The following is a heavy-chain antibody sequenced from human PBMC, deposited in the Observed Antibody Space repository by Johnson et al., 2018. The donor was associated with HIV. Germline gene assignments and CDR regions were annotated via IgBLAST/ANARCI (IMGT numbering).Heavy chain of an antibody. CDR2: IWYDGSNE. CDR1: GFTFNSYA. Sequence: QMMLVESGGGVVQPGTSLRLSCVASGFTFNSYAMHWVRQAPGKGLEWLSVIWYDGSNEYYADSVKGRFTISRDNSKNTLYMQMNILSAEDTALYYCARAPEVRGVDAFDVWGQGTVVIVSS. CDR3: ARAPEVRGVDAFDV. V-gene: IGHV3-33*01. J-gene: IGHJ3*01. D-gene: IGHD3-10*01.